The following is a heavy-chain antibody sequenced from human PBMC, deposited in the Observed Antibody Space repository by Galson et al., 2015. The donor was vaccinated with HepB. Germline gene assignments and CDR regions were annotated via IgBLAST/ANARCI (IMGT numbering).Heavy chain of an antibody. D-gene: IGHD5-12*01. CDR1: GSTFTSYA. V-gene: IGHV1-3*01. Sequence: SVKVSCKASGSTFTSYAMHWVRQAPGQRLEWMGWINAGNGNTKYSQKFQGRVTMTTDTSTSTAYMELRSLRSDDTAVYYCARGRLIVATIFYYYYGMDVWGQGTTVTVSS. J-gene: IGHJ6*02. CDR2: INAGNGNT. CDR3: ARGRLIVATIFYYYYGMDV.